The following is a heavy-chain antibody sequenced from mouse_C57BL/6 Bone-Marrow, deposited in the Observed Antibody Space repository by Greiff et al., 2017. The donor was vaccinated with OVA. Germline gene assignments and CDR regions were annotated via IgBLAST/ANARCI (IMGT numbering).Heavy chain of an antibody. CDR1: GYTFTSYG. Sequence: VQLVESGAELARPGASVKLSCKASGYTFTSYGISWVKQRTGQGLEWIGEIYPRSGNTYYNEKFKGKATLTADKSSSTAYMELRSLTSEDSAVYFCARWDIYYYGGIPFAYWGQGTLVTVSA. CDR2: IYPRSGNT. J-gene: IGHJ3*01. D-gene: IGHD1-1*01. V-gene: IGHV1-81*01. CDR3: ARWDIYYYGGIPFAY.